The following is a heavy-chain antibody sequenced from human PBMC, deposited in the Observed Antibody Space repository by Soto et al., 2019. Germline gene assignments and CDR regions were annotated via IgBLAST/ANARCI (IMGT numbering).Heavy chain of an antibody. CDR3: ARRGTLSGRDAFDV. CDR2: VYVSDSET. V-gene: IGHV5-51*01. Sequence: GESLKISCRGSGYYSSSYWIAWVRQMSGKGLEWVGSVYVSDSETKYSPSFQGQVTISADKYTNTAYLYWSSLKASGTAMYYCARRGTLSGRDAFDVWGEGTMVTVSS. CDR1: GYYSSSYW. J-gene: IGHJ3*01. D-gene: IGHD5-12*01.